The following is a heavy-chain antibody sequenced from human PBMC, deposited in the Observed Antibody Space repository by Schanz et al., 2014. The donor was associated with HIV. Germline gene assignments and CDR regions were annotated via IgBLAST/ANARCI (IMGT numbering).Heavy chain of an antibody. Sequence: VQLLESGGGLVQPGGSLRLSCAASGFTFSTYAMHWVRQAPGKGLEWMAVISFDGSNKYYADSVKGQFTISRDNSKNTLFLQMNSLRAEDTAVYYCARVEGPPTFYYYYYGSDVWGQGTAVTVSS. J-gene: IGHJ6*02. CDR3: ARVEGPPTFYYYYYGSDV. D-gene: IGHD4-4*01. CDR2: ISFDGSNK. CDR1: GFTFSTYA. V-gene: IGHV3-30-3*01.